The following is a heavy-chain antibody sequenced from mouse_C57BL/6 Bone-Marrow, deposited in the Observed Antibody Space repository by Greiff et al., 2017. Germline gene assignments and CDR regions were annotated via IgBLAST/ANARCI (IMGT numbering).Heavy chain of an antibody. D-gene: IGHD1-1*01. CDR3: ARLGPHYYGSSWYFDV. CDR2: IYPRSGNT. V-gene: IGHV1-81*01. CDR1: GYTFTSSG. Sequence: VQLQQSGAELARPGASVKLSCKASGYTFTSSGISWVKQRTGQGLEWIGEIYPRSGNTYYNEKFKGKATLTADTSSSTAYMELRSLTSEDSAVXFCARLGPHYYGSSWYFDVWSTGTTVTVSS. J-gene: IGHJ1*03.